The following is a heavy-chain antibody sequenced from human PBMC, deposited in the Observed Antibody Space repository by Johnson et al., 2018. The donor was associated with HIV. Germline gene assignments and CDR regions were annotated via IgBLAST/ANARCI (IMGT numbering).Heavy chain of an antibody. CDR2: ISGSGGST. V-gene: IGHV3-23*04. CDR1: GFTFRNYA. J-gene: IGHJ3*02. D-gene: IGHD3-10*01. CDR3: ARADQWWSMVRRAMVSSADAFDI. Sequence: VQLVESGGGLVQPGGSLRLSCAASGFTFRNYAMRWVRQAPGKGLEWVSGISGSGGSTYYADSVKGRFTISRDNSKNTLYLQMNSLRAEDTAVYYCARADQWWSMVRRAMVSSADAFDIWGQGTMVTVSS.